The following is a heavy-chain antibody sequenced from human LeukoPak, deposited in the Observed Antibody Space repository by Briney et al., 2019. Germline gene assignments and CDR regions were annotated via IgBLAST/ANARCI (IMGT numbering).Heavy chain of an antibody. D-gene: IGHD3-22*01. CDR3: ARLLLKYYYDSSGYYSYYYYYMDV. J-gene: IGHJ6*03. V-gene: IGHV4-34*01. CDR1: GGSFSGYY. Sequence: SETLSFTCAVYGGSFSGYYWSWIRQPPGKGLEWIGEINHSGSTNYNPSLKSRVTISVDTSKNQFSLKLSSVTAADTAVYYCARLLLKYYYDSSGYYSYYYYYMDVWGKGTTVTVSS. CDR2: INHSGST.